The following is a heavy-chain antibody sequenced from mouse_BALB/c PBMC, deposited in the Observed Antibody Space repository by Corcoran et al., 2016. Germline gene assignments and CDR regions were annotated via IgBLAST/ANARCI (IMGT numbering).Heavy chain of an antibody. CDR1: GYAFTNYL. CDR2: INPGSGGT. D-gene: IGHD3-3*01. Sequence: QVQLQQSGAELVRPGTSVKVSCKASGYAFTNYLIEWVKQRPGQGLEWIGVINPGSGGTNYNEKFKGKATLTADKSSSTAYMQLSSLTSDDSAVYFCARSWVGQGDWFAYWGQGTLVTVSA. CDR3: ARSWVGQGDWFAY. V-gene: IGHV1-54*01. J-gene: IGHJ3*01.